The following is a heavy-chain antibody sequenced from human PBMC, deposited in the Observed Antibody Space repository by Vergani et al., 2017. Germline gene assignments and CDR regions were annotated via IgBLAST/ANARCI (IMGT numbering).Heavy chain of an antibody. D-gene: IGHD1-26*01. J-gene: IGHJ3*02. V-gene: IGHV4-61*02. CDR2: IYTSGST. Sequence: QVQLQESGPGLVKPSQTLALTCTVSGGSISSGSYYWSWIRQPAGKGLEWIGRIYTSGSTNYNPSLKSRVTMSVDTSKNQFSLKLSSVTAADTAVYYCARGFXDSWELQGGGAFDIWGQGTMVTVSS. CDR3: ARGFXDSWELQGGGAFDI. CDR1: GGSISSGSYY.